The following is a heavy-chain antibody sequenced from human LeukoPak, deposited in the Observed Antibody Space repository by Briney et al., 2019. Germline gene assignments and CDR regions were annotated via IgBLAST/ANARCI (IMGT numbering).Heavy chain of an antibody. CDR1: GFTFSSYG. CDR2: ISYDGSNK. V-gene: IGHV3-30*18. J-gene: IGHJ6*02. D-gene: IGHD1-14*01. CDR3: AKPPETYYYYYGMDV. Sequence: PGGSLRLSCAASGFTFSSYGMHWVRQAPGKGLEWVAVISYDGSNKYYADSVKGRFTISRDNPKNTLYLQMNSLRAEDTAVYYCAKPPETYYYYYGMDVWGQGTTVTVSS.